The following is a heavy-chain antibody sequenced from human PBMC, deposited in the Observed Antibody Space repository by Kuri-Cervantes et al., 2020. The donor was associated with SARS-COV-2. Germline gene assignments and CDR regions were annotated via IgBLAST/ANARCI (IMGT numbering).Heavy chain of an antibody. D-gene: IGHD3-9*01. J-gene: IGHJ3*02. CDR3: ARAALYYDILPGLSSNAFDI. V-gene: IGHV3-21*01. CDR2: ISGISTYI. CDR1: GCIFDDYA. Sequence: GEYLMISCAASGCIFDDYAMHWVRPAPGKGLQWVSSISGISTYIYYPDSEKGRFTISRDDAKHSLFLQRNSLRAEDTAVYYCARAALYYDILPGLSSNAFDIWGQGTMVTVSS.